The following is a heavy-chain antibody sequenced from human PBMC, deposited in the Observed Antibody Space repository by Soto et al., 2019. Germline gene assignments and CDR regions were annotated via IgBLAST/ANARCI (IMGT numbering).Heavy chain of an antibody. Sequence: PGESLKISCKGSGYSFTSYRSGWVRQMPGKGLEWMGIIYPGDSDTRYSPSFQGQVTISADKSISTAYLQWSSLKASDTAMYYCAGGGVRGVITRTRDYYGMDVWGQGTTVTVSS. D-gene: IGHD3-10*01. V-gene: IGHV5-51*01. CDR3: AGGGVRGVITRTRDYYGMDV. CDR2: IYPGDSDT. J-gene: IGHJ6*02. CDR1: GYSFTSYR.